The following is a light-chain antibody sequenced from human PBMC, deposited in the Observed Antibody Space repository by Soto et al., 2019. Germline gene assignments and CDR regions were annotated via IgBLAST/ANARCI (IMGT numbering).Light chain of an antibody. CDR3: SSYAGSNTFVV. J-gene: IGLJ2*01. Sequence: QSVLTQPPSASGSPGQSVTISCTGTSSDVGGYNYVSWYQQYPGKAPKVMIYEVSKRPSGVPDRFSGSKSGNTASLTVSGLQAEDAADYYCSSYAGSNTFVVFGGGTQLTVL. CDR1: SSDVGGYNY. V-gene: IGLV2-8*01. CDR2: EVS.